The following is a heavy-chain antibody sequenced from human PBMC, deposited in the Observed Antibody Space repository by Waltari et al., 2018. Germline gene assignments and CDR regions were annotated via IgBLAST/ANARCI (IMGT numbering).Heavy chain of an antibody. Sequence: VQLQESGPGLVKPSETLSLTCTVSGGSISSYYWSWIRQPPGKGLEWIGYIYYSGSTNYNPSLKSRVTISVDTSKNQFSLKLSSVTAADTAVYYCARARTEARIYYGMDVWGQGTTVTVSS. J-gene: IGHJ6*02. CDR2: IYYSGST. CDR1: GGSISSYY. CDR3: ARARTEARIYYGMDV. V-gene: IGHV4-59*01.